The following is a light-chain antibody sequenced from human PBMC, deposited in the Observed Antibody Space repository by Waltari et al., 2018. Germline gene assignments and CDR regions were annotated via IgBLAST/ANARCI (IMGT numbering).Light chain of an antibody. CDR2: KAS. V-gene: IGKV1-5*03. CDR1: QSISSW. CDR3: QQYDSYHT. J-gene: IGKJ2*01. Sequence: DIQMTQSPSTLSASVGDRVTITCRASQSISSWLAWYQQKPWKAPKLLIYKASNLETGVPSRFSGSGSGTEFTLTISSLQPDDFATYYCQQYDSYHTFGPGTKLEI.